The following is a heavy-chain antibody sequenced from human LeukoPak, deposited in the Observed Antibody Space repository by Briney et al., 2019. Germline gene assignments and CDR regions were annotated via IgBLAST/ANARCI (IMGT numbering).Heavy chain of an antibody. Sequence: GGSLRLSCAASGFTFSSYWMSWVRQAPGEGLEWVANIKQDGSEKYYVDSVKGRFTISRDNAKNSLYLQMNSLRAEDTAVYYCARDGVPAAMGKVTDCWGQGTLVTVSS. V-gene: IGHV3-7*01. J-gene: IGHJ4*02. D-gene: IGHD2-2*01. CDR2: IKQDGSEK. CDR1: GFTFSSYW. CDR3: ARDGVPAAMGKVTDC.